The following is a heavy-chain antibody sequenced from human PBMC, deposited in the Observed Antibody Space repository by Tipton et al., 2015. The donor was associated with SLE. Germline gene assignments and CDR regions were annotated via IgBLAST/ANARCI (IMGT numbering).Heavy chain of an antibody. Sequence: QLVQSGAEVKKPGSSMKVSCTASGGTFSRYTISWLRQAPAQGLEWMGGIIPIFGTATYAQRFQGRVTITADTSTNTAYMELSSLRTDDTAVYYCSRGVLTVSYQINWFGPWGKGTTVTVSS. CDR3: SRGVLTVSYQINWFGP. CDR1: GGTFSRYT. J-gene: IGHJ6*04. D-gene: IGHD3-10*01. CDR2: IIPIFGTA. V-gene: IGHV1-69*06.